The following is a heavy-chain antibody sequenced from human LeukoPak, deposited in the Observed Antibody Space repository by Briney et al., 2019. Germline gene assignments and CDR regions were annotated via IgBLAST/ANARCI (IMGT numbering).Heavy chain of an antibody. V-gene: IGHV3-21*01. Sequence: GGSLRLSCAASGFTFSSYAMNWVRQAPGKGLEWVSSISGSSSYIHYADSVKGRFTISRDNAKNSLFLQMTSLRAEDTAVYYCARERAAGISSDYSDYWGQGALVTVSS. CDR2: ISGSSSYI. CDR3: ARERAAGISSDYSDY. CDR1: GFTFSSYA. J-gene: IGHJ4*02. D-gene: IGHD3-22*01.